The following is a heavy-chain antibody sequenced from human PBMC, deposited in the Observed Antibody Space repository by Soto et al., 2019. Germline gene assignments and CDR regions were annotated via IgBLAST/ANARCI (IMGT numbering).Heavy chain of an antibody. CDR3: VRARGYSGYDYRGVVDY. V-gene: IGHV1-18*01. CDR1: GYTFTSYG. CDR2: ISAYNGNT. J-gene: IGHJ4*02. D-gene: IGHD5-12*01. Sequence: QVQLVQSVAEVKKPGASVKVSCKASGYTFTSYGISWVRQAPGQGLEWMGWISAYNGNTNYAQKLQGRVTMTTDTSTSTAYMELRSLRSDDTAVYYCVRARGYSGYDYRGVVDYWGQGTLVTVSS.